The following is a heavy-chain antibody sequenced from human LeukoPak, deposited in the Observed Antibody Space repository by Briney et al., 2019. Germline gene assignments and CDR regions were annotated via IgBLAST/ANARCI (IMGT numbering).Heavy chain of an antibody. CDR2: IYHSGST. V-gene: IGHV4-38-2*02. Sequence: SETLSLTCTVSGYSISSGYYWGWIRQPPGKGLEWIGSIYHSGSTYYNPSLKSRVTISVDTSKNQSSLKLSSVTAADTAVYYCASSLWDFWSGYSFQHWGQGTLVTVSS. D-gene: IGHD3-3*01. CDR3: ASSLWDFWSGYSFQH. J-gene: IGHJ1*01. CDR1: GYSISSGYY.